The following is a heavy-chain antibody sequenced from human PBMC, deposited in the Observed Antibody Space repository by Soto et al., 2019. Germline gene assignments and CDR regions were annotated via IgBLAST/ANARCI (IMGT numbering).Heavy chain of an antibody. CDR2: IKSKTDGGTT. V-gene: IGHV3-15*01. Sequence: GGSLRLSCAASGFTFSNAWMSWVRQAPGKGLEWVGRIKSKTDGGTTDYAAPVKGRFTISRDDSKNTLYLQMNSLKTEDTAVYYCTTGPGPLIPAALYYLDYWGQGTLGTVYS. J-gene: IGHJ4*02. D-gene: IGHD2-2*01. CDR1: GFTFSNAW. CDR3: TTGPGPLIPAALYYLDY.